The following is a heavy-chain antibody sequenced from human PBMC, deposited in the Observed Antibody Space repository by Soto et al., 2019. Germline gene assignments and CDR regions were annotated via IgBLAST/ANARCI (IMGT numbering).Heavy chain of an antibody. CDR2: ISGYNGDT. J-gene: IGHJ6*02. Sequence: QGQLVQSGAEVKKPGASVKVSCKASGYTFTRYGISWVRQAPGQGLEWMGWISGYNGDTKYAQKFQGRVTMTVDTSTTTAYMELRSLTSDDRAVYYCAKNGQPPYYCYGMAVWGQGTTVTASS. CDR1: GYTFTRYG. D-gene: IGHD2-8*01. V-gene: IGHV1-18*01. CDR3: AKNGQPPYYCYGMAV.